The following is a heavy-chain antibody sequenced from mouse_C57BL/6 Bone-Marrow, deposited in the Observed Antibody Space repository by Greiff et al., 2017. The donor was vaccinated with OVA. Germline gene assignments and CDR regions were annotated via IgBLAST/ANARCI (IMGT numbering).Heavy chain of an antibody. CDR3: ARNDYAGTPYWTFDV. D-gene: IGHD2-4*01. J-gene: IGHJ1*03. V-gene: IGHV1-69*01. CDR1: GFTFTSYW. CDR2: IDPSDSYT. Sequence: QVQLQQPGAELVMPGASVKLSCKASGFTFTSYWMHWVKQRPGQGLEWIGEIDPSDSYTNYNQKFKGKSTLTVDKSSSTAYMQLSSLTSADSAVYYCARNDYAGTPYWTFDVWGTGTTVTVSS.